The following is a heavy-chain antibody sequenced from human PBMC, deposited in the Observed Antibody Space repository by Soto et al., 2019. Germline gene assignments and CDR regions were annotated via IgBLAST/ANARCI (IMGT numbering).Heavy chain of an antibody. Sequence: EVQLLESGGGLVQPGGSLRLSCAASGFTFSSYAMSWVRQAPGKGLEWVSEISGSGGSTYYADSVKGRFTFSRDNYKITPYLQMNSLRAEDPVVYYCATDDPVACLFDYWGQGTLVTVSS. D-gene: IGHD6-19*01. CDR2: ISGSGGST. CDR3: ATDDPVACLFDY. V-gene: IGHV3-23*01. CDR1: GFTFSSYA. J-gene: IGHJ4*02.